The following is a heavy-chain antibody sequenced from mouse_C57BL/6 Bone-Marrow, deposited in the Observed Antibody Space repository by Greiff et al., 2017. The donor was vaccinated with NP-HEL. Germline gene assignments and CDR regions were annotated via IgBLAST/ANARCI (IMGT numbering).Heavy chain of an antibody. Sequence: EVQRVESGAELVRPGASVKLSCTASGFNIKDDYMHWVKQRPEQGLEWIGWIDPENGDTEYASKFQGKATITADTSSNTAYLQLSSLTSEDTAVYYCMIYYYGSSPAWFAYWGQGTLVTVSA. CDR2: IDPENGDT. CDR1: GFNIKDDY. D-gene: IGHD1-1*01. J-gene: IGHJ3*01. CDR3: MIYYYGSSPAWFAY. V-gene: IGHV14-4*01.